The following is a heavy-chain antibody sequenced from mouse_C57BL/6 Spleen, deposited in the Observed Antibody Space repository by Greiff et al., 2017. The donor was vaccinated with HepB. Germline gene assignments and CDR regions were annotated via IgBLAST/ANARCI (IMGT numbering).Heavy chain of an antibody. Sequence: EVMLVESGGGLVQPGGSLSLSCAASGFTFTDYYMSWVRQPPGKALEWLGFIRNKANGYTTEYSASVKGRFTISRDNSQSILYLQMNALRAEDSATYYCARCRYYGSSDKYFDYWGQGTTLTVSS. J-gene: IGHJ2*01. CDR2: IRNKANGYTT. D-gene: IGHD1-1*01. CDR1: GFTFTDYY. CDR3: ARCRYYGSSDKYFDY. V-gene: IGHV7-3*01.